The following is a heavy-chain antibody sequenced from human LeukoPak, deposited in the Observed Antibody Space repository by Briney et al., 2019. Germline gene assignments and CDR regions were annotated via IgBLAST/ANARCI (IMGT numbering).Heavy chain of an antibody. CDR1: VYTLTRYF. V-gene: IGHV1-46*01. J-gene: IGHJ4*02. CDR2: INPSDGTT. D-gene: IGHD6-13*01. CDR3: AKNRCRRIASSADD. Sequence: ASVKVSCMASVYTLTRYFMHSVRPAPGQGLEWGGIINPSDGTTSYAQKFQGTVTMTRDTSTSTVYMELGSQRSEDTAVYYCAKNRCRRIASSADDWGQGTPVTVSS.